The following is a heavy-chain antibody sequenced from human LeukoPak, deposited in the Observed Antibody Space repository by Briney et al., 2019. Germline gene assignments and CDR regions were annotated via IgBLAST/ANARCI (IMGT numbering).Heavy chain of an antibody. CDR2: IRYDGSNK. CDR3: AKDQSREQLVPHDAFDI. J-gene: IGHJ3*02. Sequence: GGSLRLSCAASGFTFSSYGMHWVRQAPGKGLEWVAFIRYDGSNKYYADSVKGRFTISRDNSKNTLYLQMNSLRAEDTAVYYCAKDQSREQLVPHDAFDIWGRGTMVTVSS. D-gene: IGHD6-13*01. CDR1: GFTFSSYG. V-gene: IGHV3-30*02.